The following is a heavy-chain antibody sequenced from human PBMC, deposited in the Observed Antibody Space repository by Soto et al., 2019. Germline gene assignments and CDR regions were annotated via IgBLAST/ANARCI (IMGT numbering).Heavy chain of an antibody. CDR1: GGSISSYY. D-gene: IGHD2-15*01. CDR3: ARGYCSGGSCYYFDY. J-gene: IGHJ4*02. Sequence: PSETLSLTCTVSGGSISSYYWSWIRQPPGKGLEWIGYIYYSGSTNYNPSLKSRVTISVDTSKNQFSLKLSSVTAADTAVYYRARGYCSGGSCYYFDYWGQGTLVTVSS. CDR2: IYYSGST. V-gene: IGHV4-59*01.